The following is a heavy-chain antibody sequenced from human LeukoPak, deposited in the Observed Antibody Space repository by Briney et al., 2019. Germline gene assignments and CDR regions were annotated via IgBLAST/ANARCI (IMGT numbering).Heavy chain of an antibody. V-gene: IGHV4-34*01. D-gene: IGHD2-15*01. J-gene: IGHJ5*02. Sequence: SETLSLTCAVYGGSFSGYYWSWIRQPPGKGLEWIGEINHSGSTNYNPSLKSRVTISVDTSKNQFSLKLSSVTAADTAVYYCARGNPPPKIYCSGGSCYWFDPWGQGTLVTVSS. CDR3: ARGNPPPKIYCSGGSCYWFDP. CDR1: GGSFSGYY. CDR2: INHSGST.